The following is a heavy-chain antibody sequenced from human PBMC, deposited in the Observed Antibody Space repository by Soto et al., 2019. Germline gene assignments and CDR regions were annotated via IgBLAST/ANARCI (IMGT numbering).Heavy chain of an antibody. V-gene: IGHV1-69*06. CDR2: IVPVYDTA. J-gene: IGHJ4*02. CDR1: GGTFINFG. Sequence: QVQLVQSGAEVRKPGSSVKVSCKASGGTFINFGFSWVRQAPGQGLEWIGDIVPVYDTANYAQRFQGRVTITADKSTSTAYMEIRSLRSEDTAVYYCARENTAVLPGLYCFDYWGQGTLVSVSS. CDR3: ARENTAVLPGLYCFDY. D-gene: IGHD3-9*01.